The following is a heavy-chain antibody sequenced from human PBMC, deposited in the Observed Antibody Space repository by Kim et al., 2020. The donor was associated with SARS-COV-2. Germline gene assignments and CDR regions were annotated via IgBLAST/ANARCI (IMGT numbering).Heavy chain of an antibody. J-gene: IGHJ4*02. CDR1: GFTFSSYG. V-gene: IGHV3-30*18. CDR2: ISYDGSNK. D-gene: IGHD2-15*01. Sequence: GGSLRLSCAASGFTFSSYGMHWVRQAPGKGLEWVAVISYDGSNKYYADSVKGRFTISRDNSKNTLYLQMNSLRAEDTAVYYCAKDYNKGYCSGGSCYGRIDYWGQGTLVTVSS. CDR3: AKDYNKGYCSGGSCYGRIDY.